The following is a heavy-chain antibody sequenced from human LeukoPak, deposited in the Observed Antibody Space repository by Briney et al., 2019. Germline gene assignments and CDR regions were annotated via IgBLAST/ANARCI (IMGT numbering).Heavy chain of an antibody. J-gene: IGHJ6*03. CDR3: ARDPGLTTDYYYMDV. Sequence: GASVKLSCKASGYTFTTYYIQWVRQAPGQRLEWLGIINPTTGSTTYAQKFQGRVTMTRDMSTGTVYMEVSSLRSEDTAVYYCARDPGLTTDYYYMDVWGKGTTVTVSS. CDR2: INPTTGST. CDR1: GYTFTTYY. D-gene: IGHD1-1*01. V-gene: IGHV1-46*01.